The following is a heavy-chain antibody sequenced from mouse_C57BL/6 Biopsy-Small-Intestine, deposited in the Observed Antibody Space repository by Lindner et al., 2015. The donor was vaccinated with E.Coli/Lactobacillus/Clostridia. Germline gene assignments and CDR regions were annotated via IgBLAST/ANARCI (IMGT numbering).Heavy chain of an antibody. CDR1: GYTFTDYY. CDR2: INPYNGGT. V-gene: IGHV1-19*01. CDR3: ARSEPLIYYYGSSYWFAY. J-gene: IGHJ3*01. D-gene: IGHD1-1*01. Sequence: VQLQESGPELVKPGASVKMSCKASGYTFTDYYMNWVKQSHGKSLEWIGVINPYNGGTSYNQKFKGKATLTVDKSSSTAYMELNSLTSEDSAVYYCARSEPLIYYYGSSYWFAYWGQGTLVTVSA.